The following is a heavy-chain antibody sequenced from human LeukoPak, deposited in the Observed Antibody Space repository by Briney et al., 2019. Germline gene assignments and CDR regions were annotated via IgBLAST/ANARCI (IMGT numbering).Heavy chain of an antibody. CDR3: ASSTIAAALDY. Sequence: GESLKISCKGSGYIFSNYWIGWVRQMPGKGLEWMGRIDPSDSYTNYSPSFQGHVTISADKSISTAYLQWSSLEASDTAMYYCASSTIAAALDYWGQGTLVTVSS. J-gene: IGHJ4*02. D-gene: IGHD6-13*01. CDR2: IDPSDSYT. V-gene: IGHV5-10-1*01. CDR1: GYIFSNYW.